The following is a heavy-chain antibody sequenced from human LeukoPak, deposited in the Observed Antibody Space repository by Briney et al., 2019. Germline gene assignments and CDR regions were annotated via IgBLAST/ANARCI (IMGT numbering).Heavy chain of an antibody. V-gene: IGHV3-23*01. CDR3: AKEGGIAAPGGGL. CDR1: GFTFSNYA. CDR2: INSGGSGGRT. D-gene: IGHD6-13*01. Sequence: GGSLRLSCAASGFTFSNYAMSWVRQAPGKGLEWVSGINSGGSGGRTYYADSVKGRFSISRDNSKNTLYLQMNSLRAEDTAVYYCAKEGGIAAPGGGLWGRGTLVTVSS. J-gene: IGHJ2*01.